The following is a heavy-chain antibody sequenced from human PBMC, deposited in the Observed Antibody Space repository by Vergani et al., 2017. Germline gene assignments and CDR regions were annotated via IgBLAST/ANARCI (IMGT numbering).Heavy chain of an antibody. D-gene: IGHD3-10*01. J-gene: IGHJ5*02. CDR2: MYHSGST. Sequence: QLHLQESGPGLVKPSETLSLTCTVSGGSITSSSYYWGWIRQPPGKGLEWIGYMYHSGSTNYNPSLETRVTISGDTSKNQFSLKLNSVTAAESAVYYGGRVADFYGLGSRLLDLWGQGILVTVSS. V-gene: IGHV4-61*05. CDR3: GRVADFYGLGSRLLDL. CDR1: GGSITSSSYY.